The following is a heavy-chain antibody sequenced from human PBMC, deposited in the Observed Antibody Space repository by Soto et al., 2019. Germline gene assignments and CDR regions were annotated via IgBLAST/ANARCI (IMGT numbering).Heavy chain of an antibody. CDR2: IDYSGIT. CDR1: GGSISSGGYY. CDR3: ARGADYGLVDFDL. Sequence: QVPLQESGPGLMKPSQTLSLTCTVSGGSISSGGYYWSWIRQHPGKGLEWIGYIDYSGITYYNPSPKSRVTIKVDTSKNQFSLELGSVTAADRAVYYCARGADYGLVDFDLWGQGTMVTVSS. D-gene: IGHD4-17*01. J-gene: IGHJ3*01. V-gene: IGHV4-31*03.